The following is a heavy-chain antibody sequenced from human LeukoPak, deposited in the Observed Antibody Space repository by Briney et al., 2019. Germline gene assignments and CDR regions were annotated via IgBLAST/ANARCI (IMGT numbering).Heavy chain of an antibody. CDR2: ISSSGSTI. J-gene: IGHJ4*02. CDR3: ASMGYYYDSSGYYRY. Sequence: LSLTCTVSGGSISSYYWSWIRQAPGKGLEWVSYISSSGSTIYYADSVKGRFTISRDNAKNSLYLQMNSLRAEDTAVYYCASMGYYYDSSGYYRYWGQGTLVTVSS. CDR1: GGSISSYY. D-gene: IGHD3-22*01. V-gene: IGHV3-11*01.